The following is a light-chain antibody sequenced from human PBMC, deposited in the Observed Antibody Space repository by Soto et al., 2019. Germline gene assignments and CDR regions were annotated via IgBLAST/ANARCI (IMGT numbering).Light chain of an antibody. J-gene: IGKJ1*01. CDR3: QQYNSYST. V-gene: IGKV1-5*01. CDR2: DAS. Sequence: DIQMTQSPSTLSASLGDRVTITRRAVQSISSVLACDQQKPGKAHKVLIYDASSLESGVPSRFSGSGSGTEFTLTISSLQPDDFATYYCQQYNSYSTFGQGTKVDIK. CDR1: QSISSV.